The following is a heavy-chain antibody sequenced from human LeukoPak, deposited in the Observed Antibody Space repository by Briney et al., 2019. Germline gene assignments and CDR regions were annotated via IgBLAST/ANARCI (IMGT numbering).Heavy chain of an antibody. CDR2: ISYDGYNN. V-gene: IGHV3-30*04. Sequence: PGESLTLTCAASGFTFSSYSMHWVRQAPGKGLEWVAVISYDGYNNYNADPVKGRFTISSDNSNNTLFLQMNILTADDTALYYWARDRGHYFDPWGQGTL. D-gene: IGHD3-10*01. J-gene: IGHJ5*02. CDR1: GFTFSSYS. CDR3: ARDRGHYFDP.